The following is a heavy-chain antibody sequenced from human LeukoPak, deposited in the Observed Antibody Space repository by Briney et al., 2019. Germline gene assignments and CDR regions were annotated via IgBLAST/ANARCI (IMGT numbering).Heavy chain of an antibody. CDR1: GFTFSSYS. V-gene: IGHV3-48*01. D-gene: IGHD6-13*01. J-gene: IGHJ4*02. CDR2: ISSSSSTI. CDR3: AQGAAAGTGHLDFDY. Sequence: GGSLRLSCAASGFTFSSYSMNWVRQAPGKGLEWVSYISSSSSTIYYADSVKGRFTISRDNAKNSLYLQMNSLRAEDTAVYYCAQGAAAGTGHLDFDYWGQGTLVTVSS.